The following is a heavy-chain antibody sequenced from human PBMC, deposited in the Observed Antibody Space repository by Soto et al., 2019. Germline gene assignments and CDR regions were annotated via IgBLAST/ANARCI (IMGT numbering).Heavy chain of an antibody. CDR3: ARDHYSSRPYYFDY. V-gene: IGHV1-3*01. CDR2: INAGDGST. CDR1: GYTFTAYS. J-gene: IGHJ4*02. Sequence: ASVKVSCKASGYTFTAYSMHWVRQAPGQSLEWMGWINAGDGSTKYSPKFQARVTITRDTSASTVYLELTSLTSEDRAVYFCARDHYSSRPYYFDYWGPGTQVTVSS. D-gene: IGHD6-19*01.